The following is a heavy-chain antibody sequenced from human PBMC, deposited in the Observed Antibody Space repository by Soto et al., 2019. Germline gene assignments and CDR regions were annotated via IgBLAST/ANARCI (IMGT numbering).Heavy chain of an antibody. J-gene: IGHJ4*02. CDR3: ATYSRSWYIIDY. CDR1: GFTFSTYG. CDR2: IWYDGSNK. Sequence: QVQLMESGGGVVQPGRSLRLSCAASGFTFSTYGMHWVRQAPGKGLEWVAVIWYDGSNKYYTDSVKGRFTVSRDSSKNTLYLQMNSLRVEDTAVYYCATYSRSWYIIDYWGQGTLVTVSS. D-gene: IGHD6-13*01. V-gene: IGHV3-33*03.